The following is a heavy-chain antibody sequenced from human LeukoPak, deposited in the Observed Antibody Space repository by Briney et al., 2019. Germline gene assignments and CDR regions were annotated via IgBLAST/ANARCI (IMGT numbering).Heavy chain of an antibody. CDR1: GDSVSRKSAA. CDR2: TDYRSKWFN. J-gene: IGHJ3*02. V-gene: IGHV6-1*01. Sequence: SQTLSLTCAISGDSVSRKSAAWNWIRQSPSRGLEWLGKTDYRSKWFNEYAVSVKSRITINPDTSKNQFSLQLSSVTPEDTAVYYCVGQKPGLRIFDTWGQGTMVTVSS. CDR3: VGQKPGLRIFDT. D-gene: IGHD1-26*01.